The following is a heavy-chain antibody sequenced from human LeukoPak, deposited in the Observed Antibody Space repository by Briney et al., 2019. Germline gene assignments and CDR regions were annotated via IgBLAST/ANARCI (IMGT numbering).Heavy chain of an antibody. CDR1: GCTFSSDW. Sequence: GGSLRLSCAVSGCTFSSDWMIWVLQAPGKGLEWVANINPDGSEKDYVHSVRGRFTISRDNAKNSLDLQMNSLRAEDTALYYCARAEEGGGRPCYYFDYWGQGTLVTVSS. CDR2: INPDGSEK. CDR3: ARAEEGGGRPCYYFDY. J-gene: IGHJ4*02. D-gene: IGHD1-1*01. V-gene: IGHV3-7*03.